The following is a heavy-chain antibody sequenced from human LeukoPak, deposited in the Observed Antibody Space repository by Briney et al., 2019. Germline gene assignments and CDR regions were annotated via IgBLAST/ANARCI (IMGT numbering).Heavy chain of an antibody. J-gene: IGHJ4*02. CDR1: GYTFTGYY. CDR3: ARGFYGSGSPDY. Sequence: ASVKVSCKASGYTFTGYYMHWVRQAPGQGLEWMGGIIPIFGTANYAQKFQGRVTITADESTSTAYMELSSLRSEDTAVYYCARGFYGSGSPDYWGQGTLVTVAS. D-gene: IGHD3-10*01. CDR2: IIPIFGTA. V-gene: IGHV1-69*13.